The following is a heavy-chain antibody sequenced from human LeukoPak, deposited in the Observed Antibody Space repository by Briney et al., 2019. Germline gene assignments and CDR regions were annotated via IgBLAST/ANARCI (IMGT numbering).Heavy chain of an antibody. D-gene: IGHD6-19*01. Sequence: ASVKVSCKASGYTFTGYYMHWVRQAPGQGLEWMGWINPNSGGTNYAQKFQGRVTMTRDTSTSTAYMELSRLRSDDTAVYYCARDQSSGWYHFDYWGQGTLVTVSS. J-gene: IGHJ4*02. CDR1: GYTFTGYY. CDR2: INPNSGGT. CDR3: ARDQSSGWYHFDY. V-gene: IGHV1-2*02.